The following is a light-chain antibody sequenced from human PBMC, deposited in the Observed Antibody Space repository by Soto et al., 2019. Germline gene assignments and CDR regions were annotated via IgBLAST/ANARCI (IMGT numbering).Light chain of an antibody. Sequence: EIVLTQSPGTLSLSPGERATLSCRASQSVSSSYFAWYQQRFGQAPRLLIYGASSRATGIPDRFSGSGSGTDFTLTISRLEPEDFAVYYCQQYCSSSWTFGQGTKVEIK. CDR1: QSVSSSY. CDR2: GAS. V-gene: IGKV3-20*01. CDR3: QQYCSSSWT. J-gene: IGKJ1*01.